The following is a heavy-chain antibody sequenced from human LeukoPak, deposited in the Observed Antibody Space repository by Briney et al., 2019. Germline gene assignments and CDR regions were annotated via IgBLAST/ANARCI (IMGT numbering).Heavy chain of an antibody. V-gene: IGHV4-59*01. Sequence: SETLSLTCTVSGGSISSYYWSWIRQPPGKGLEWIGYIYYSGSTNYNPSLKSRVTISVDASKNQFSLKLSSVTAADTAVYYCAREGTVGAYFDYWGQGTLVTVSS. CDR1: GGSISSYY. CDR3: AREGTVGAYFDY. D-gene: IGHD3-16*01. CDR2: IYYSGST. J-gene: IGHJ4*02.